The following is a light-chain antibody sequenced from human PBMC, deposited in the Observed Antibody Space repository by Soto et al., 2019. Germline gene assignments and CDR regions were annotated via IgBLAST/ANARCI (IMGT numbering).Light chain of an antibody. V-gene: IGKV3-20*01. J-gene: IGKJ1*01. Sequence: EIVLTQSPGTLCLSPGERATLSCRASQSVSSSYLAWYQQKPGQPPRLLIYGAFNRAAGIPARFSGSGSGTDFTLTITRLEPEDFAVYYCHQYGISPPRTFGQGTKVDIK. CDR2: GAF. CDR1: QSVSSSY. CDR3: HQYGISPPRT.